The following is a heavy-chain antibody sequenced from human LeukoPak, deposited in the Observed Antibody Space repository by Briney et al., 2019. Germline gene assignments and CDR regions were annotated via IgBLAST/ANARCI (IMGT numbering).Heavy chain of an antibody. CDR2: IYYSGST. V-gene: IGHV4-59*01. CDR3: ARELDCSSTIRYGFDAFDI. Sequence: SETLSLTCTVSGGSISSYYWSWIRQPPGKGLEWIGYIYYSGSTNYNPSLKSRVTISVDTSKNQFSLKLSSVTAADTAVYYCARELDCSSTIRYGFDAFDIWGQGTMVTVSS. CDR1: GGSISSYY. J-gene: IGHJ3*02. D-gene: IGHD2-2*01.